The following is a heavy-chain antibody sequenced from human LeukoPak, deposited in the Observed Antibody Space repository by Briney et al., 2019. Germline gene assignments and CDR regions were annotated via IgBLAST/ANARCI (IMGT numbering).Heavy chain of an antibody. Sequence: GGSLRLSCAASGFTFSSYAMSWVRQAPGKGLEWVSDINGSGGSTYYADSVKGRFTISRDNSKNTLYLQMGSLRAEDMAVYYCAREGQQWRLRGAFDIWGQGTMVTVSS. V-gene: IGHV3-23*01. CDR2: INGSGGST. CDR3: AREGQQWRLRGAFDI. D-gene: IGHD6-19*01. J-gene: IGHJ3*02. CDR1: GFTFSSYA.